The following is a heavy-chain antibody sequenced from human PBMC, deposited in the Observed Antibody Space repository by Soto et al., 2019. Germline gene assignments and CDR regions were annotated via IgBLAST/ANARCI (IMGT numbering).Heavy chain of an antibody. CDR3: AKLITTTNWFDP. CDR1: GFTFTSYA. J-gene: IGHJ5*02. D-gene: IGHD4-4*01. V-gene: IGHV3-23*01. Sequence: GGSLSLSCAASGFTFTSYAMSWVRQAPRKGLEWVSAIRGSGGSTYYADSVKGRFTISRDNSKNTLYLQMNSLRAEDTAVYYCAKLITTTNWFDPWGQGTLVTVSS. CDR2: IRGSGGST.